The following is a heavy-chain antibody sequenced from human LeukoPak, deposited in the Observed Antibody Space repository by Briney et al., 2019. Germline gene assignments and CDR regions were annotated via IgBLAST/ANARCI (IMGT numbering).Heavy chain of an antibody. CDR3: ARTSPRAATFDY. Sequence: PSETLSLTCTVSGGPISSYYWSWIRQPAGKGLEWIGRIYASGSTNYNPSLKSRVTMSVDTSKNQLSLKLTSVTAADTAVYYCARTSPRAATFDYWGQGTLVTVSS. CDR2: IYASGST. CDR1: GGPISSYY. J-gene: IGHJ4*02. D-gene: IGHD2-15*01. V-gene: IGHV4-4*07.